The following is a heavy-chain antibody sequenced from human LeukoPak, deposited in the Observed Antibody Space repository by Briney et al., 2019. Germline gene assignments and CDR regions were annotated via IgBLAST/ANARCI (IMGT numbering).Heavy chain of an antibody. D-gene: IGHD3-22*01. V-gene: IGHV5-51*01. J-gene: IGHJ3*02. CDR1: GYSFTSYW. CDR2: IYPGDSDT. CDR3: ARQAYGSHFDASDI. Sequence: GESLKISCKGSGYSFTSYWIGWVRQMPGKGLEWMGIIYPGDSDTRYSPSFQGQVSMSVDKSITTAYLQWSSLKASDTAIYYCARQAYGSHFDASDIWGQGTMVTVSS.